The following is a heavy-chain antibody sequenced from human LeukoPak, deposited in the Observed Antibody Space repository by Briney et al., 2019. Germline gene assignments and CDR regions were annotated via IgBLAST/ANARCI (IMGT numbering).Heavy chain of an antibody. Sequence: SETLSLTCTVSGGSIRSSSYNWGWTRQPPGKGLEWIGSIHYTGTTYYNPSLKSRVTISDDTSKNQFSLKLSSVTAADTAVYYCARGPRLLWFGNGYYYYYYYMDAWGKGTTVTVSS. CDR2: IHYTGTT. CDR1: GGSIRSSSYN. CDR3: ARGPRLLWFGNGYYYYYYYMDA. D-gene: IGHD3-10*01. J-gene: IGHJ6*03. V-gene: IGHV4-39*07.